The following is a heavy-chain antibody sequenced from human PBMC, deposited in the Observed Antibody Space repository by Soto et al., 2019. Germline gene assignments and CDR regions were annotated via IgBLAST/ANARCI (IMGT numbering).Heavy chain of an antibody. J-gene: IGHJ4*02. D-gene: IGHD3-22*01. CDR3: ARGGVDYYDSSGYYFSPYYFDY. CDR1: GGSISSGGYS. CDR2: IYHSGST. V-gene: IGHV4-30-2*01. Sequence: SETLSLTCAVSGGSISSGGYSWSWIRQPPGKGLEWIGYIYHSGSTYYNPSLKSRVTISVDRSKNQFSLTLSSVTAADTAVYYCARGGVDYYDSSGYYFSPYYFDYWGQGTLVTVSS.